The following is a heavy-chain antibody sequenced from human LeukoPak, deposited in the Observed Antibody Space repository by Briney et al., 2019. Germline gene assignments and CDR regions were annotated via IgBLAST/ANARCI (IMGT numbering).Heavy chain of an antibody. V-gene: IGHV4-59*08. J-gene: IGHJ4*02. CDR2: IYYSGST. D-gene: IGHD1-26*01. Sequence: PSETLSLTCTVSGGSISSYYWSWIRQPPGKGLDWIGYIYYSGSTNYNPSHKSRVNISVDTSENQFSLKLSSVTAADTAVYYCASHNKISGSYFYFDYWGQGTLVTVSS. CDR1: GGSISSYY. CDR3: ASHNKISGSYFYFDY.